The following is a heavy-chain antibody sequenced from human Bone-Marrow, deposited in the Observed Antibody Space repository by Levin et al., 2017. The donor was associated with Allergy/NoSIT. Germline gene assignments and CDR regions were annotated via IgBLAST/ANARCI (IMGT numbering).Heavy chain of an antibody. J-gene: IGHJ4*02. Sequence: PGGSLRLSCAASGFTFSSYSMNWVRQAPGKGLEWVSYISSSSSTIYYADSVKGRFTISRDNAKNSLYLQMNSLRAEDTAVYYCARDYCSGGSCYRNDYWGQGTLVTVSS. CDR3: ARDYCSGGSCYRNDY. D-gene: IGHD2-15*01. CDR1: GFTFSSYS. CDR2: ISSSSSTI. V-gene: IGHV3-48*04.